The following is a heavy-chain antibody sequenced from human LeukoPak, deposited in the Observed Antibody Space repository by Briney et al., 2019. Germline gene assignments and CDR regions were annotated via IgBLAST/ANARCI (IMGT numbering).Heavy chain of an antibody. Sequence: SSVKVSRKASGGTFSNYAISWVRQPPGHALEWMGRIIPISRTANYAQNFQGRVTITTDESTSQAYMELSSLRSEDTAVYYCARERARIAPDAFDIWGQGTMVTVSS. CDR3: ARERARIAPDAFDI. CDR1: GGTFSNYA. V-gene: IGHV1-69*05. J-gene: IGHJ3*02. D-gene: IGHD6-13*01. CDR2: IIPISRTA.